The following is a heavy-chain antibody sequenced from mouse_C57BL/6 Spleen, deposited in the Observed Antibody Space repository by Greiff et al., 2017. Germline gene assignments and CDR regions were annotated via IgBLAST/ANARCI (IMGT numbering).Heavy chain of an antibody. CDR1: GYSFTGYY. CDR2: INPSTGGT. J-gene: IGHJ4*01. CDR3: ARYNYDYGSSGHAMDY. D-gene: IGHD1-1*01. Sequence: DVQLQQSGPELVKPGASVKISCKASGYSFTGYYMNWVKQSPEKSLEWIGEINPSTGGTTYNQKFKAKATLTVDKSSSTAYMQLKSLTSEDSAVYYCARYNYDYGSSGHAMDYWGQGTSVTVSS. V-gene: IGHV1-42*01.